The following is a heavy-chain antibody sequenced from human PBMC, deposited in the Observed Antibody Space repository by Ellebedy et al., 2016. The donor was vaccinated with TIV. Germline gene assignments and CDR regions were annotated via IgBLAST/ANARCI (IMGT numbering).Heavy chain of an antibody. J-gene: IGHJ4*02. V-gene: IGHV1-18*01. CDR3: AKVGFCSGGTCYEYLDS. D-gene: IGHD2-15*01. CDR1: GYTFTSYG. Sequence: AASVKVSCKASGYTFTSYGFSWVRQAPGQGLEWLGWISAYNGNTKYAQKLQGRVSVTTDTSTSTAYMELRSLRSDDTAVYYCAKVGFCSGGTCYEYLDSWGQGTLVTVSS. CDR2: ISAYNGNT.